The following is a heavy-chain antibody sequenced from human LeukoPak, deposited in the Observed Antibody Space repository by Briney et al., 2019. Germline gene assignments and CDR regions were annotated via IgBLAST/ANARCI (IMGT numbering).Heavy chain of an antibody. V-gene: IGHV1-69*04. D-gene: IGHD3-22*01. Sequence: ASVKVSCKASGGTFSSYAISWVRQAPGQGLEWMGRNIPILGIANYAQKFQGRVTITADKSTSTAYMELSSLRSEDTAVYYCARDEIRYYDSSGYYDGMDVWGQGTTVTVSS. CDR3: ARDEIRYYDSSGYYDGMDV. J-gene: IGHJ6*02. CDR1: GGTFSSYA. CDR2: NIPILGIA.